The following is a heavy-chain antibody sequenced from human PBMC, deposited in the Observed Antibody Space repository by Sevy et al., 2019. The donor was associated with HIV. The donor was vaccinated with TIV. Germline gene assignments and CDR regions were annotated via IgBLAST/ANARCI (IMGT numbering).Heavy chain of an antibody. D-gene: IGHD3-22*01. CDR1: GFTFSSYS. CDR2: ISSSSSYI. V-gene: IGHV3-21*01. Sequence: GGSLRLSCAASGFTFSSYSMNWVRQAPGKGLEWVSSISSSSSYIYYADSVKGRFTISRDNAKNSLYLQMNSLRAEDTAVYYCVRDEGYDSSGYYYDRYFDYWGQGTLVTVSS. CDR3: VRDEGYDSSGYYYDRYFDY. J-gene: IGHJ4*02.